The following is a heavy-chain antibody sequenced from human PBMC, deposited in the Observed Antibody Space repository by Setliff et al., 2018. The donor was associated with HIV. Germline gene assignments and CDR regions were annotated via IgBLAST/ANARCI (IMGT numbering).Heavy chain of an antibody. D-gene: IGHD6-25*01. Sequence: ASVKVSCKASGYTFTSYAMHWVRQAPGQRLEWMGWIHAGNGDTKYSQNFQGRVTITRDTSASTAYMELSSLRSKDTAVYYCATLLSYSSAWHYWGQGTLVTSPQ. CDR3: ATLLSYSSAWHY. CDR2: IHAGNGDT. CDR1: GYTFTSYA. J-gene: IGHJ4*02. V-gene: IGHV1-3*01.